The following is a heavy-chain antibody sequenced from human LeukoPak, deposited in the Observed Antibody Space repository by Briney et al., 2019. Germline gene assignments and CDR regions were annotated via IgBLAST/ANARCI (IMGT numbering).Heavy chain of an antibody. Sequence: GGSLRLSCICSGFTFSNYRMNWVRKAPGRGLEWISYSNSGGSPVSYAESVHGRFTISRDNAKNSLYLQMNSLRDEDTAVYYCARDRSSSVAGIFDYWGQGILVTVSS. CDR3: ARDRSSSVAGIFDY. V-gene: IGHV3-48*02. J-gene: IGHJ4*02. CDR2: SNSGGSPV. D-gene: IGHD6-19*01. CDR1: GFTFSNYR.